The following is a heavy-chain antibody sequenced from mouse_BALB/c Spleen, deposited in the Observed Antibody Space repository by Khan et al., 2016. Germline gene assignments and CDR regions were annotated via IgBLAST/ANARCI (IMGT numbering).Heavy chain of an antibody. CDR3: ARWYYGYAMDY. J-gene: IGHJ4*01. CDR1: DYSITSDYA. Sequence: EVQLQESGPGLVKPSQSLSLTCTVTDYSITSDYAWNWIRQFPGNKLEWMGYISYSGSTSYNPSLKSRISITRDTSKNQFFLQLNSVTTEDTATYYCARWYYGYAMDYWGQGTSVTVSS. CDR2: ISYSGST. D-gene: IGHD1-1*01. V-gene: IGHV3-2*02.